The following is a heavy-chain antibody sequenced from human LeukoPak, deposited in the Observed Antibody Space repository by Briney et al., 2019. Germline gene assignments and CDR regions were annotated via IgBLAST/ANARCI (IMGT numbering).Heavy chain of an antibody. Sequence: PGGSLRLSCAASGFTFSSYTMNWVRQAPGKGLEWVSYISSSSSTIYYADSVKGRFTISRDNAKNSLYLQMNSVRAEDTAVYYCARGSAAAAYWGQGTLVTVSS. V-gene: IGHV3-48*01. CDR1: GFTFSSYT. J-gene: IGHJ4*02. CDR3: ARGSAAAAY. D-gene: IGHD6-13*01. CDR2: ISSSSSTI.